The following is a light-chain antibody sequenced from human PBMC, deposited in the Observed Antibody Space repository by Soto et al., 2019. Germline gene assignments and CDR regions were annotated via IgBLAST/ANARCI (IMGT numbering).Light chain of an antibody. J-gene: IGLJ3*02. CDR2: GDS. Sequence: QSVLTQPPSVSGAPGQRVTISCPGGSANIGAGYNVHWYQQVPGTAPKLLIYGDSNRPSGVPDRFSGSKSGTSASLAITGLQAEDEADYYCQSYDSSLSGWLFGGGTKLTVL. V-gene: IGLV1-40*01. CDR1: SANIGAGYN. CDR3: QSYDSSLSGWL.